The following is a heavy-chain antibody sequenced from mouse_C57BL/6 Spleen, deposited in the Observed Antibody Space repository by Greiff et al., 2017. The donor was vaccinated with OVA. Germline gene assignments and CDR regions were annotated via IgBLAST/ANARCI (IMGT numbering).Heavy chain of an antibody. CDR3: ERGETTVVATDYFDY. Sequence: EVQLQQSGPELVKPGASVKISCKASGYSFTDYNMNWVKQSNGQSLEWIGVINPNYGTTSYNQKFKGKATLTVDQSSSTAYMQLNSLTSEDSAVYYCERGETTVVATDYFDYWGQGTTLTVSS. J-gene: IGHJ2*01. D-gene: IGHD1-1*01. V-gene: IGHV1-39*01. CDR2: INPNYGTT. CDR1: GYSFTDYN.